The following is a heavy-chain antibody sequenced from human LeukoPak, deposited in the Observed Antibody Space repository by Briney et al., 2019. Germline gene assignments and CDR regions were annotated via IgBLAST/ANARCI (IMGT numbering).Heavy chain of an antibody. J-gene: IGHJ6*03. CDR2: ISSSGSTI. Sequence: GGSLRLSCAASGFTFSSYWMNWVRQAPGKGLEWVSYISSSGSTIYYADSVKGRFTISRDNAKNSLYLQMNSLRAEDTAVYYCARDSSSSGWDYYYYMDVWGKGTTVTVSS. V-gene: IGHV3-48*04. CDR3: ARDSSSSGWDYYYYMDV. D-gene: IGHD6-6*01. CDR1: GFTFSSYW.